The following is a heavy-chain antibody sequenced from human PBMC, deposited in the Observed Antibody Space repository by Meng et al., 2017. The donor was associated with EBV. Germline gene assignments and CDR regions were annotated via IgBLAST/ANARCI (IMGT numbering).Heavy chain of an antibody. J-gene: IGHJ4*02. CDR3: AKSSSSTPGVVDS. V-gene: IGHV4-61*01. D-gene: IGHD2-2*01. Sequence: QVQLQESGPGPVKPSATLSLPCTVSGASVSGGTFHWSWIRQPPGKELQWIGYIYDGGTTIYNPSLKSRVTIFLDTSRNQFSLGLRSVTTADTAVYYCAKSSSSTPGVVDSWGQGTLVTVSS. CDR2: IYDGGTT. CDR1: GASVSGGTFH.